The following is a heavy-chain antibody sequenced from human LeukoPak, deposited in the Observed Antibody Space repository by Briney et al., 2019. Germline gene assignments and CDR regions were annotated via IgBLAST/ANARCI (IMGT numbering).Heavy chain of an antibody. J-gene: IGHJ6*03. CDR3: ARDLRSWDQDYYYYYYMDV. D-gene: IGHD6-13*01. CDR1: GGTFSSYA. V-gene: IGHV1-69*06. Sequence: SVKVSCKASGGTFSSYAISWVRQAPGQGLEWMGGITPIFGTANYAQKFQGRVTITADKSTSTAYMELSSLRSEDTAVYYCARDLRSWDQDYYYYYYMDVWGKGTTVTISS. CDR2: ITPIFGTA.